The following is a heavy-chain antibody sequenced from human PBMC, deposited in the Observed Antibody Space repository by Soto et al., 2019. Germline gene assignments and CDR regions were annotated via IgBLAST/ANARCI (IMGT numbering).Heavy chain of an antibody. Sequence: SETLSLTCTVSGGSISSYYWSWIRQPPGKGLEWIGYIYYSGSTNYNPSLKSRVTISVDTSKNQFSLKLSSVTAADTAVYYCARVGASSGSLRLDPWGQGTTVTVSS. CDR1: GGSISSYY. CDR2: IYYSGST. CDR3: ARVGASSGSLRLDP. J-gene: IGHJ6*02. V-gene: IGHV4-59*01. D-gene: IGHD1-26*01.